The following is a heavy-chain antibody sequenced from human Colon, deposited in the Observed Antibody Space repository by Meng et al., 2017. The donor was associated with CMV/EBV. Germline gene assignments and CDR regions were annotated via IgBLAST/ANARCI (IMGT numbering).Heavy chain of an antibody. D-gene: IGHD2-2*01. CDR3: ARGDCTTISCRGDAFDI. Sequence: FTFTDFYISWFRQAPGKGLEWVSYISDSGDNIQYADSVRGRFTISRDNAKSSVYVQMDSLTAEDTAVYFCARGDCTTISCRGDAFDIWGPGTMVTVSS. CDR2: ISDSGDNI. CDR1: FTFTDFY. V-gene: IGHV3-11*04. J-gene: IGHJ3*02.